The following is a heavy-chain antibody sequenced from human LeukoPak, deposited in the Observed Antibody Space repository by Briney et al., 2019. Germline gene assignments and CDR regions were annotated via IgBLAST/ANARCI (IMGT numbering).Heavy chain of an antibody. CDR1: GGSISSSSYY. CDR3: ARGPDYYDSSGYHYYMDV. Sequence: SETLSFTCTVSGGSISSSSYYWGWIRQPPGKGLEWIGSIYYSGSTYYNPSLKSRVTISVDTSKNQFSLKLSSVTAADTAVYYCARGPDYYDSSGYHYYMDVWGKGTTVTVSS. D-gene: IGHD3-22*01. CDR2: IYYSGST. J-gene: IGHJ6*03. V-gene: IGHV4-39*07.